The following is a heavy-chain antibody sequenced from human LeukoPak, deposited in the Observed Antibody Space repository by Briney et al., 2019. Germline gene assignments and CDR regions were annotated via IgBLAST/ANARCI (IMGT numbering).Heavy chain of an antibody. CDR3: ATYRGYPVDY. CDR1: GFTFSSYA. Sequence: GGSLRLSCAASGFTFSSYAMHWVRQAPGKGLEWVAVISYDGSNKYYADSVKGRFTISRDNSKNTLYLQMNSLRAEDTAVYYCATYRGYPVDYWGQGTLVTVSS. J-gene: IGHJ4*02. V-gene: IGHV3-30*04. CDR2: ISYDGSNK. D-gene: IGHD1-1*01.